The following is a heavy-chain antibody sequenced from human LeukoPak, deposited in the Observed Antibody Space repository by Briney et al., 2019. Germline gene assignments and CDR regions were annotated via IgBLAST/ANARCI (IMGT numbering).Heavy chain of an antibody. Sequence: SETLSLTCTVSGGSISSGDYYWSWIRQPPGKGLEWIGYIYYSGSTYYNPSLKSRVTISVDTSKNQFSLKLSSVTAADTAVYYCARTAVAGYFDCWGQGTLVTVSS. J-gene: IGHJ4*02. D-gene: IGHD6-19*01. CDR3: ARTAVAGYFDC. CDR1: GGSISSGDYY. CDR2: IYYSGST. V-gene: IGHV4-30-4*08.